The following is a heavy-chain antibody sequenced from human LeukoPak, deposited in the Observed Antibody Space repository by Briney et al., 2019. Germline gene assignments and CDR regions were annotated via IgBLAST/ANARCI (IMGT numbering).Heavy chain of an antibody. V-gene: IGHV3-30*02. CDR2: IRYDGSNK. CDR3: ANWVTAD. CDR1: GFSFSGTW. Sequence: GGSLRLSCAASGFSFSGTWMTWVRQAPGKGLEWVAFIRYDGSNKYYADSVKGRFTISRDNSKNTLYLQMNSLRAEDTAVYYCANWVTADWGQGTLVTVSS. J-gene: IGHJ4*02. D-gene: IGHD2-21*02.